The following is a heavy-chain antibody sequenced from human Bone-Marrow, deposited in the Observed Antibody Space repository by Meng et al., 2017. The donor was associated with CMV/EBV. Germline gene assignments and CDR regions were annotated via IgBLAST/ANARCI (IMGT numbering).Heavy chain of an antibody. CDR3: AREAAAAFHYLDF. CDR2: IYSGGAT. CDR1: GFTVSSNY. V-gene: IGHV3-66*02. J-gene: IGHJ4*02. Sequence: GESLKISCVASGFTVSSNYMSWVRQAPGKGLEWVSVIYSGGATFYADSMKGRFTISRDHSKNTLYLQMNTLRVDDTAVYYCAREAAAAFHYLDFWGQGTLVTVS. D-gene: IGHD6-13*01.